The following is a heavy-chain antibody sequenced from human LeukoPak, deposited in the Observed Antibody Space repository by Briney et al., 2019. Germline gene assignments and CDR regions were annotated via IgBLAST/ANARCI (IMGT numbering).Heavy chain of an antibody. J-gene: IGHJ3*02. CDR2: IKKDGSEK. D-gene: IGHD1-1*01. CDR1: GLPFSTYW. Sequence: GGSLRLSCAASGLPFSTYWMSWVRQAPGKGLEWVANIKKDGSEKYYVDSVKGRFTISRDNAKNSLYLQMNSLRAVDTAVYHCARQETSIYNGAFDIWGQGTMVTVSS. V-gene: IGHV3-7*01. CDR3: ARQETSIYNGAFDI.